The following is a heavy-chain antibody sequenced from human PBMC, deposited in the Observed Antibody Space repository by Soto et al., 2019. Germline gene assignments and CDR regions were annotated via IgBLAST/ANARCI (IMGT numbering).Heavy chain of an antibody. CDR2: IYYSGST. CDR3: ASELTTSNIENFDY. D-gene: IGHD4-17*01. Sequence: SSETLSFTCTVSGGSISSSSYYWGWIRQPPGKGLEWIGSIYYSGSTYYNPSLKSRVTISVDTSKNQFSLKLSSVTAADTAVYYCASELTTSNIENFDYWGQGTLVTVSS. J-gene: IGHJ4*02. CDR1: GGSISSSSYY. V-gene: IGHV4-39*01.